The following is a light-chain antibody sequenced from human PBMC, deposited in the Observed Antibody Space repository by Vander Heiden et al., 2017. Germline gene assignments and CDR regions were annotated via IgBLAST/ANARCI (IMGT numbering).Light chain of an antibody. Sequence: QTVVTQEPSFSVSPGGTVTLTCGLSSGSVSTSHYPSWDQQTPGQAQRTLIYSKNTSSSGGPDRFSGSIVGNKAALTITGAQADDESEYYCVLDRGSGISVFGGGTKLTVL. CDR2: SKN. CDR3: VLDRGSGISV. V-gene: IGLV8-61*01. J-gene: IGLJ2*01. CDR1: SGSVSTSHY.